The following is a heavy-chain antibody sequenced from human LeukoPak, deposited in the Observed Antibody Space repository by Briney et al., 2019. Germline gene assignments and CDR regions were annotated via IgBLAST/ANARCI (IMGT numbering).Heavy chain of an antibody. J-gene: IGHJ5*02. V-gene: IGHV4-4*07. CDR2: IYTSGST. D-gene: IGHD2-2*01. CDR3: ARDYRDCSSTSCYNNWFDP. CDR1: GGSISSYY. Sequence: PSETLSLTCTVSGGSISSYYWSWIRQPAGKGLEWIGRIYTSGSTNYNPSLKSRVTMSVDTSKNQFSLKLSSVTAADTAVYYCARDYRDCSSTSCYNNWFDPWGQGTLVTVSS.